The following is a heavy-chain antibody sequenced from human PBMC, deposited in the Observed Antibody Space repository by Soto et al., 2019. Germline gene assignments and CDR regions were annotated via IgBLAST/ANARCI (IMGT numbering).Heavy chain of an antibody. CDR1: GESFSGYY. CDR3: ARYEYGNSLYGVDV. V-gene: IGHV4-34*01. CDR2: VDHRGST. Sequence: SETLSLTCGVSGESFSGYYWSWIRQTPGMGLEWIGEVDHRGSTTYNPSLKNRASISIDSSKNLFSLELTSVTAADTALYFCARYEYGNSLYGVDVWGKGTRVTVSS. J-gene: IGHJ6*04. D-gene: IGHD1-7*01.